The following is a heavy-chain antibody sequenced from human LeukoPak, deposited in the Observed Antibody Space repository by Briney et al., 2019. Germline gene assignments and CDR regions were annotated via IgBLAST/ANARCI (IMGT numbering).Heavy chain of an antibody. D-gene: IGHD6-13*01. CDR2: IYYSGST. CDR3: ARHIKAAIAAAVNWFDP. Sequence: SETLSLTCTVSGGSISSSSYYWGWIRQPPGKGLEWIGSIYYSGSTNYNPSLKSRVTISVDTSKNQFSLKLSSVTAADTAVYYCARHIKAAIAAAVNWFDPWGQGTLVTVSS. V-gene: IGHV4-39*01. J-gene: IGHJ5*02. CDR1: GGSISSSSYY.